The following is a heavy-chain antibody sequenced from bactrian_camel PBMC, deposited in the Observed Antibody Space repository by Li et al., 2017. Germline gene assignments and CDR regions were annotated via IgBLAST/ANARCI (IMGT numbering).Heavy chain of an antibody. CDR2: IEPDGTT. D-gene: IGHD1*01. J-gene: IGHJ4*01. V-gene: IGHV3S53*01. Sequence: VQLVESGGGSVQAGGSLNLSCAASESTDNTSCMGWFRQAPGKEREGVAAIEPDGTTSVSDFVKGRFTISKDKATNTLYLEMNNLEPEETGMYYCAVASAFCYYAKWDEGKYRYWGRGTQVTVS. CDR1: ESTDNTSC. CDR3: AVASAFCYYAKWDEGKYRY.